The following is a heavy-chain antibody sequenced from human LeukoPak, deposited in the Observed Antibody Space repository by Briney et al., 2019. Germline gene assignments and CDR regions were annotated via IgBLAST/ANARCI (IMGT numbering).Heavy chain of an antibody. V-gene: IGHV4-39*07. J-gene: IGHJ4*02. CDR1: GGSISSSSYY. D-gene: IGHD6-19*01. CDR2: IYHSGST. CDR3: AESTVAGTTGGFDY. Sequence: KTSETLSLTCTVSGGSISSSSYYWGWIRQPPGKGLEWIGSIYHSGSTYYNPSLKSRVTISVDTSKNQFSLKLSSVTAADTAVYYCAESTVAGTTGGFDYWGQGTLVTVSS.